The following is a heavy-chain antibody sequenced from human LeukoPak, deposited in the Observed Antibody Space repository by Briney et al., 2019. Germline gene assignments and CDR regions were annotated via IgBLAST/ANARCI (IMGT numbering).Heavy chain of an antibody. CDR3: ARTPLSACSGGSCYSPYYYYYYYMDV. V-gene: IGHV1-69*13. CDR2: FIPFFGTA. D-gene: IGHD2-15*01. J-gene: IGHJ6*03. Sequence: SVKVSCKASGYTFTSYGISWWRQAPGQGLKWLGGFIPFFGTANYAQKFKGRVTITADESTSTAYMEPSSLRSEDTAVYYCARTPLSACSGGSCYSPYYYYYYYMDVWGKGTTVTISS. CDR1: GYTFTSYG.